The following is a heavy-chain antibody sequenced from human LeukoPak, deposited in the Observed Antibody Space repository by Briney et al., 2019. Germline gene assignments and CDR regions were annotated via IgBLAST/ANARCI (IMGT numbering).Heavy chain of an antibody. V-gene: IGHV3-11*01. Sequence: GGSLRLSRAQPGYTFCDYITSTIPPTLREGLERVSYIISSARTLYYADSVKGRFTISRDNAKNSLYLQMNSLRAEDTAVYYCARPSLYSSSWYPNYFDYWGQGTVVTVSS. J-gene: IGHJ4*02. D-gene: IGHD6-13*01. CDR3: ARPSLYSSSWYPNYFDY. CDR1: GYTFCDYI. CDR2: IISSARTL.